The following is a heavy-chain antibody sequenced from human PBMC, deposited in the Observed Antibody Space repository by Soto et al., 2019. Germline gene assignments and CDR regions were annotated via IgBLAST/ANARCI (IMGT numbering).Heavy chain of an antibody. CDR1: GYTFISHY. D-gene: IGHD2-21*01. CDR2: INPSGGST. V-gene: IGHV1-46*01. Sequence: QVQLVQSGAEVKKPGASVKVSCKASGYTFISHYMHWVRQAPGQGLEWMGMINPSGGSTSYAQNFQGRSTLTRDTSTSTVYMELSNLRSEDTAVYYCARYIIYCGNPSQIDYLGRGTLVTVSS. CDR3: ARYIIYCGNPSQIDY. J-gene: IGHJ4*02.